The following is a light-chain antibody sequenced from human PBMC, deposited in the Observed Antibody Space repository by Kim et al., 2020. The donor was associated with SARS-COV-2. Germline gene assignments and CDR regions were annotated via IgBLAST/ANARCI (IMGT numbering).Light chain of an antibody. CDR1: QGISNY. J-gene: IGKJ1*01. V-gene: IGKV1-27*01. CDR3: QQCKGAPWT. Sequence: ASVGDRVTITCRASQGISNYLAWYQQKPGKVPKLLIYAASALRSGVPSRFSGSGSGTDFPLTITSLQPEDVAVYYCQQCKGAPWTFGHGTKVDIK. CDR2: AAS.